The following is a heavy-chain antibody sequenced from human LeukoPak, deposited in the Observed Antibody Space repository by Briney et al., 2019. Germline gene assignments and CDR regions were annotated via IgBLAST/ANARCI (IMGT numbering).Heavy chain of an antibody. D-gene: IGHD4-23*01. CDR2: IYYSGST. J-gene: IGHJ4*02. CDR3: ARTTVITPPDY. V-gene: IGHV4-30-4*01. Sequence: PSETLSLTCTVSGGSTSSGDYYWSWIRQPPGKGLEWIGYIYYSGSTYYNPSLKSRVTISVDTSKNQFSLKLSSVTAADTAVYYCARTTVITPPDYWGQGTLVIVSS. CDR1: GGSTSSGDYY.